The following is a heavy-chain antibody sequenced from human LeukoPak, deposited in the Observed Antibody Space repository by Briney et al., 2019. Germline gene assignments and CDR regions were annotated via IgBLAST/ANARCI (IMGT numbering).Heavy chain of an antibody. J-gene: IGHJ6*03. Sequence: GGSLRLSCAASGFTVSSNYMSWVRQAPGKGLEWVSVIYSGGRTYYADSLRGRFTISRDNSKNTLYLQMNSLRAEDTAVYYCARDKKGSGSYFRGYYYYMDVWGKGTTVTISS. CDR1: GFTVSSNY. CDR2: IYSGGRT. D-gene: IGHD1-26*01. CDR3: ARDKKGSGSYFRGYYYYMDV. V-gene: IGHV3-53*01.